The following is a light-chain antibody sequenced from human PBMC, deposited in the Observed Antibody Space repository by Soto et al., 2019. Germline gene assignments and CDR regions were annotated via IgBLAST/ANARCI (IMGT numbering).Light chain of an antibody. CDR3: QKYNSAPRT. CDR1: LGISNY. CDR2: DAS. V-gene: IGKV1-27*01. Sequence: DIQITQSPSSLSASVGDRVTITCRASLGISNYLAWYQQKPGKVPKLLIYDASTLQSGVPSRFSGSGSGTDFTLTISSLQPEDVATYYCQKYNSAPRTFGQGTKVEIK. J-gene: IGKJ1*01.